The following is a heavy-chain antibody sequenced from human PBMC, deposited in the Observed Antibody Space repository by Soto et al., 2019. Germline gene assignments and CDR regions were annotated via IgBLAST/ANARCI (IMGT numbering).Heavy chain of an antibody. V-gene: IGHV3-33*01. D-gene: IGHD2-15*01. CDR2: IWYDGSNK. Sequence: QVQLVESGGGVVQPGRSLRLSCAASGFTFSSYGMHWVRQAPGKGLEWVAVIWYDGSNKYYADSVKGRFTISRDNSKNTLYLQMNSLRAEDTAVYYCASNGGLYCSGGSCHFDPWGRGTLVTVSS. J-gene: IGHJ5*02. CDR3: ASNGGLYCSGGSCHFDP. CDR1: GFTFSSYG.